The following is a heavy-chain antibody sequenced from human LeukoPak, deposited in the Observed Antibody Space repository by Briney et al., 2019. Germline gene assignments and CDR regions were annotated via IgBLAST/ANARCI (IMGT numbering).Heavy chain of an antibody. CDR1: RFTFSSYG. D-gene: IGHD6-25*01. V-gene: IGHV3-7*01. CDR3: AREIAAAGGFDY. CDR2: IKQDGSEK. J-gene: IGHJ4*02. Sequence: GGSLRLSCAASRFTFSSYGMNWVRQAPGKGLEWVANIKQDGSEKYYVDSVKGRFTISRDNAKNSLYLQMNSLRAEDTAVYYCAREIAAAGGFDYWGQGTLVTVSS.